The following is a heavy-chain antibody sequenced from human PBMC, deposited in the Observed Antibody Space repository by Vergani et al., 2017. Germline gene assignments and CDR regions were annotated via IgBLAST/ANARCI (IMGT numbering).Heavy chain of an antibody. J-gene: IGHJ4*02. Sequence: QVQLQQWGAGLLKPSETLSLTCAVYGGSFSGYYWSWIRQPPGKGLEWIGEINHSGSTNYNPSLKSRVTISVDTSKNQFSLKLSSVTAADTAVYYCASAQSIAVAGYDYWGQGTLVTVSS. V-gene: IGHV4-34*01. CDR3: ASAQSIAVAGYDY. CDR1: GGSFSGYY. D-gene: IGHD6-19*01. CDR2: INHSGST.